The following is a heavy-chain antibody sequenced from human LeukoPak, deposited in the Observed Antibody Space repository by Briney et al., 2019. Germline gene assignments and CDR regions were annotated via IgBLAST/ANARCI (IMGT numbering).Heavy chain of an antibody. J-gene: IGHJ6*02. D-gene: IGHD3-9*01. CDR3: ARGVYDILTGYCYGMDV. V-gene: IGHV3-53*04. Sequence: PGGSLRLSCAASVFTVSSNYMSLVCHAPVNLLELGSVIYSGGSTYYADSVKGRFTISRRESKNTLYLQMNSLRAEDTAVYYCARGVYDILTGYCYGMDVWGQGTTVTVSS. CDR2: IYSGGST. CDR1: VFTVSSNY.